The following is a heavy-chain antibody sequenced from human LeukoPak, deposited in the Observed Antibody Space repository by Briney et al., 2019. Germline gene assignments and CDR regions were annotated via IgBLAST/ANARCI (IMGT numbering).Heavy chain of an antibody. Sequence: ASVKVSCKASGYTFTGYYMHWVRQAPGQGLEWMGWINPNSGGTNYAQKFQGWVTMTRDTSISTAYMELSRLRSDDTAAYYCARGGPIVGGGSLLGSFDYWGQGTLVTVSS. V-gene: IGHV1-2*04. CDR3: ARGGPIVGGGSLLGSFDY. CDR2: INPNSGGT. J-gene: IGHJ4*02. CDR1: GYTFTGYY. D-gene: IGHD2-15*01.